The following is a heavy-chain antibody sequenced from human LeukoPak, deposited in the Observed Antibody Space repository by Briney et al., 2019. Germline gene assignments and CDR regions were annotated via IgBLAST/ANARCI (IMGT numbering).Heavy chain of an antibody. CDR1: GGSISSHNW. V-gene: IGHV4-4*02. J-gene: IGHJ4*02. Sequence: PSETLSLTCTISGGSISSHNWWSWVRQPPGKGLEWIGEIYHSGSSNYNWSVMSGVTISLDKSKNQVSLKLSSVTAADTAVYYCSRGLNYAGSGYYFDCWGPGAVVTVSS. CDR3: SRGLNYAGSGYYFDC. D-gene: IGHD3-22*01. CDR2: IYHSGSS.